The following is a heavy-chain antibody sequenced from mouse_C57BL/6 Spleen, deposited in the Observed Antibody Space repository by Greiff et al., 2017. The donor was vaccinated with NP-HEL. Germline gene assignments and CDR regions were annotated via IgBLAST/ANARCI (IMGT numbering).Heavy chain of an antibody. V-gene: IGHV5-4*01. CDR3: ARDRGDY. CDR1: GFTFSSYA. Sequence: EVKLMEPGGGLVKPGGSLKLSCAASGFTFSSYAMSWVRQTPEKRLEWVATISDGGSYTYYPDNVKGRFTISRDNAKNNLYLQMSHLKSEDTAMYYCARDRGDYGGQGTTLTVSS. J-gene: IGHJ2*01. CDR2: ISDGGSYT.